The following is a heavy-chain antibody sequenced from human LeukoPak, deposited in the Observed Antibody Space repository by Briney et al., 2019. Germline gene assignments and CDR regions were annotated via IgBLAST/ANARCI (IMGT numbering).Heavy chain of an antibody. Sequence: GGSLRLSCAASGFTFNNAWMSWVRQAPGKGLEWVGRIKSKTDGGTTDYAAPVKGRFTISRDDSKNTPYLQMNSLKTEDTAVYYCTSNRVGVSRYGGGYWGQGTLVTVSS. CDR3: TSNRVGVSRYGGGY. V-gene: IGHV3-15*01. CDR2: IKSKTDGGTT. CDR1: GFTFNNAW. J-gene: IGHJ4*02. D-gene: IGHD1-26*01.